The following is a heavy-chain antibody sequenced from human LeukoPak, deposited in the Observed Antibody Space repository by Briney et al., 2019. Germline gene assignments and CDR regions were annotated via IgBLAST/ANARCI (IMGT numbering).Heavy chain of an antibody. D-gene: IGHD3-22*01. Sequence: GRSLRLSCAASGFTFSTYTMNWVRQAPGKGLEWVSSISGSSIYIYYADSVKGRFTISRDNAKNSLYLQLNSLRAEDTAVYYCARDPPYYDGSGYYYDYWGQGTLVTVSS. CDR3: ARDPPYYDGSGYYYDY. V-gene: IGHV3-21*01. CDR2: ISGSSIYI. CDR1: GFTFSTYT. J-gene: IGHJ4*02.